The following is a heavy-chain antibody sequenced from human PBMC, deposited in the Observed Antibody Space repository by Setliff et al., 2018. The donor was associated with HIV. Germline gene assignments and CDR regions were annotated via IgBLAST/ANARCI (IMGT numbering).Heavy chain of an antibody. Sequence: GGSLRLSCTASGFTLSRYWMSWVRQAPGKGLEWVANIKQDGSVKYYVDSVKGRFSISRDNAKNSLYLQMNSLRAEDTAIYYCARDGSSSWSFDYWGQGTLVTVSS. CDR1: GFTLSRYW. V-gene: IGHV3-7*01. CDR2: IKQDGSVK. J-gene: IGHJ4*02. CDR3: ARDGSSSWSFDY. D-gene: IGHD6-13*01.